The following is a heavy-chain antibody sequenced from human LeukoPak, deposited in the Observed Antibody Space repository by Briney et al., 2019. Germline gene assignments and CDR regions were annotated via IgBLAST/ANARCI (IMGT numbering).Heavy chain of an antibody. CDR1: GFTFNSYS. V-gene: IGHV3-21*06. Sequence: GGSLRLSCAASGFTFNSYSMNWVRQAPGKGLEWVSGISSSSSYIYYADSVKGRFTISRDNAKNSLYLQMNSLRAEDTAVYYCARVITDSSSWYGSDCWGHGTLVTVSS. CDR3: ARVITDSSSWYGSDC. J-gene: IGHJ5*01. CDR2: ISSSSSYI. D-gene: IGHD6-13*01.